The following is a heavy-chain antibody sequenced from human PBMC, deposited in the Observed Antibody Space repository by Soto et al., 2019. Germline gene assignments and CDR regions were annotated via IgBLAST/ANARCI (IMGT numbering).Heavy chain of an antibody. V-gene: IGHV1-69*04. Sequence: ASVKVSCKASGGTFSSYAISWVRQAPGQGLEWMGRIIPILGIANYAQKFQGRVTITADKSTSTAYMELSSLRSEDTAVYYCARDLKVGGYSYGPRGNWFDPWGKGTLVTVSS. CDR3: ARDLKVGGYSYGPRGNWFDP. J-gene: IGHJ5*02. D-gene: IGHD5-18*01. CDR1: GGTFSSYA. CDR2: IIPILGIA.